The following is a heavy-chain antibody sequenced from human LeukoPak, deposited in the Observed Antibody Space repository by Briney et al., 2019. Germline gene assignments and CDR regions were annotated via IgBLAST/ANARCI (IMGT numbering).Heavy chain of an antibody. J-gene: IGHJ4*02. V-gene: IGHV4-39*07. CDR3: ARVAAKTVDY. D-gene: IGHD2-15*01. Sequence: PSGTLSLTCTVSGGSIGRSSYYWGWIRQPPGRGLEWIGNIYYNGNTNYNPSLKSRVTISIDTSKDHFSLKLSSVTAADTAVYYCARVAAKTVDYWGQGTRVTVSS. CDR1: GGSIGRSSYY. CDR2: IYYNGNT.